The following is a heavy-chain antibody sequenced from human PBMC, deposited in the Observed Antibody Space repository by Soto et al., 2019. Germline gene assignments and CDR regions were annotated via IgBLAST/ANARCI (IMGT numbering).Heavy chain of an antibody. CDR3: ARDSEDWNDSRQPHYYYGMDV. V-gene: IGHV1-69*01. D-gene: IGHD1-1*01. CDR2: IIPIFGTA. CDR1: GGTFSSYA. J-gene: IGHJ6*02. Sequence: QVQLVQSGAEVKKPGSSVKVSCKASGGTFSSYAISWVRQAPGQGLEWMGGIIPIFGTANYAQKFQGRVTITADEATSTAYMELSSRRSEDTAVYYCARDSEDWNDSRQPHYYYGMDVWGQGTTVTVSS.